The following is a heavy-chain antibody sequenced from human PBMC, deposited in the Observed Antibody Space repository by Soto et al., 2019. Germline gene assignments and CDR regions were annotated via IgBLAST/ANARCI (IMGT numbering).Heavy chain of an antibody. CDR1: GGSISSGGYY. J-gene: IGHJ5*02. V-gene: IGHV4-31*03. CDR2: IYYGGST. CDR3: ARSYGDADSWFDP. D-gene: IGHD4-17*01. Sequence: QVQLQESGPGLVKPSQTLSLTCTVSGGSISSGGYYWSWIRQHPGKGLEWIGYIYYGGSTYYNPSIKRRVTISVDTSKNQFSLKLSSVTAADTAVYYCARSYGDADSWFDPWGQGTLVTVSS.